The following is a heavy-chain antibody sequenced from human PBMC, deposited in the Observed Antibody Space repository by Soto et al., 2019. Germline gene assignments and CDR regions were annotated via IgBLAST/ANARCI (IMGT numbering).Heavy chain of an antibody. CDR3: ARDGAYGDYG. Sequence: QVQLVQSGAEVKKPGASVKVSCKASGYTFTSYDINWVRQATGQGLEWMGWMNPNSGNTGYAQKFQGRVTMTRNTCRSRGCRGVRRLRSEDTAVYYCARDGAYGDYGWGQGTLVTVSS. CDR1: GYTFTSYD. D-gene: IGHD4-17*01. V-gene: IGHV1-8*01. CDR2: MNPNSGNT. J-gene: IGHJ4*02.